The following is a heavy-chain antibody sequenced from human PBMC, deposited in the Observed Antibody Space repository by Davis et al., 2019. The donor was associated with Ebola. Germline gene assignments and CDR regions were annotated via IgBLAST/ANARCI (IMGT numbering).Heavy chain of an antibody. D-gene: IGHD6-19*01. CDR1: GFTFSSYA. V-gene: IGHV3-23*01. J-gene: IGHJ5*02. CDR3: ARDLAVAGTPGWFDP. Sequence: GESLKISCAASGFTFSSYAMSWVRQAPGKGLEWVSAISGSGSTIYYADSVKGRFTISRDNAKNSLYLQMNSLRAEDTAVYYCARDLAVAGTPGWFDPWGQGTLVTVSS. CDR2: ISGSGSTI.